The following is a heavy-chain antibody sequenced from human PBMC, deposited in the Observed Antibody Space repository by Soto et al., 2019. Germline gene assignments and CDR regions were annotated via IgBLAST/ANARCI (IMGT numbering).Heavy chain of an antibody. Sequence: SGGSLRLSCAASGLTLSRFAMHWVRQAPGKGLEWVAVIGYDGSNKDYADSVKGRFTISRDNSKNTLYLQMNSLRPEDTAVYYCARDPVNYYGSWTYGMDVWGQGTTVTVSS. D-gene: IGHD3-10*01. CDR1: GLTLSRFA. V-gene: IGHV3-30-3*01. J-gene: IGHJ6*02. CDR3: ARDPVNYYGSWTYGMDV. CDR2: IGYDGSNK.